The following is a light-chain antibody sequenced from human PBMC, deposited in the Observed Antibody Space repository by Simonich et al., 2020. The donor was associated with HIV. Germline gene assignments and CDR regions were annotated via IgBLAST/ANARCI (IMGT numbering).Light chain of an antibody. V-gene: IGKV3-15*01. Sequence: EIVMTQSPATLSVSPGERATLSCRASQSVSGNLAWYQQKPGQAPMLLIYDSSTRATGIPARFSGSGSATEFTLTISSLQSEDFVLYYCQQYNNWPYTFGQGTKLEIK. J-gene: IGKJ2*01. CDR3: QQYNNWPYT. CDR2: DSS. CDR1: QSVSGN.